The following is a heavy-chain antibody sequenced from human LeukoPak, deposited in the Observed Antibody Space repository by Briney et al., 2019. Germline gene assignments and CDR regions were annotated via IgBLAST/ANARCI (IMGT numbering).Heavy chain of an antibody. J-gene: IGHJ3*01. D-gene: IGHD3-10*02. CDR1: GFTFNNYA. CDR2: IRGGGSNT. V-gene: IGHV3-23*01. CDR3: AKCSASYSNDAFDV. Sequence: GGSLRLSCAASGFTFNNYAMNWLGQAPGKGLEWVSYIRGGGSNTRYSDSVKGRFIISRDNSKNILYLQMNSLRAEDTAIYYCAKCSASYSNDAFDVWGRGTMVTVSS.